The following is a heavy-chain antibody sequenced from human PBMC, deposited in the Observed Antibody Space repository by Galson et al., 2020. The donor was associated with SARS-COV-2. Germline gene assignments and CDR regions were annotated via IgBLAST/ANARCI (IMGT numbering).Heavy chain of an antibody. D-gene: IGHD2-15*01. J-gene: IGHJ5*02. CDR2: IYYGGNT. CDR1: GGSVSSNTYY. V-gene: IGHV4-39*07. Sequence: SETVSLTCTVSGGSVSSNTYYWGWIRQPPGTGLEWIGSIYYGGNTYYNPSLKSRVTLSVDTSKDQFSLKLTSVIAADTAVYYCVRDPGYCTGGSCHSFGWFDPWGQGTLVTVSS. CDR3: VRDPGYCTGGSCHSFGWFDP.